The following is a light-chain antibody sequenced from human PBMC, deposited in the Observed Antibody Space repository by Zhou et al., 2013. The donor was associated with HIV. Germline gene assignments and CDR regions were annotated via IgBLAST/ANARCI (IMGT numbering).Light chain of an antibody. CDR3: QQANSLFLT. V-gene: IGKV1-12*01. CDR1: HHIDTW. J-gene: IGKJ4*01. CDR2: AAS. Sequence: DIQMTQSPSSVSASVGDRVTITCRASHHIDTWLVWYQQKPGKAPKVLIYAASHLQTGVPSRFSGSGSGTDFTLTISSLQPEDSATYYCQQANSLFLTFGGGTRVEIK.